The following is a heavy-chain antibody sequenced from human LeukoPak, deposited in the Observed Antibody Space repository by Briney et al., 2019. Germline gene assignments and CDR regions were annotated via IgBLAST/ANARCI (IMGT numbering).Heavy chain of an antibody. Sequence: TSETLSLTCAVYGGSFSGYYWSWIRQPPGKGLEWIGEINHSGSTNYNPSLKSRVTISVDTSKNQFSLKLSSVTAADTAVYYCARAGDFWSGYYEAYYFDYWGQGTLVTVSS. CDR2: INHSGST. J-gene: IGHJ4*02. V-gene: IGHV4-34*01. D-gene: IGHD3-3*01. CDR1: GGSFSGYY. CDR3: ARAGDFWSGYYEAYYFDY.